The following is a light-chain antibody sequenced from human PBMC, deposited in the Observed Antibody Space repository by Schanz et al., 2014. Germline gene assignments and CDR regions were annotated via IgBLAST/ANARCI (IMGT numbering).Light chain of an antibody. V-gene: IGKV3-15*01. CDR1: QSVSSN. J-gene: IGKJ3*01. CDR2: NAS. CDR3: QQYNNCPVT. Sequence: EIVMTQSPVTLSVSPGEGATLSCRASQSVSSNLAWYQQKPGQAPRLLMFNASTSATGIPARFSGSGSGTYFSITISRLQSEDVAVYYCQQYNNCPVTFGPGTKVHIK.